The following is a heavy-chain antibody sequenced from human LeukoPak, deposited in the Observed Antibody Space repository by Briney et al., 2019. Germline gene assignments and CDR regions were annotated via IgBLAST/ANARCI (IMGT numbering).Heavy chain of an antibody. CDR3: ARARTRYSGSYGGAFDI. Sequence: GGSLRLCCAASGFTFSSYWMSWVRQAPGKGLEWVANIKQDGSEKYYVDSVKGRFTISRDNAKNSLYLQMNSLRAEDTAVYYCARARTRYSGSYGGAFDIWGQGTMVTVSS. J-gene: IGHJ3*02. CDR2: IKQDGSEK. D-gene: IGHD1-26*01. CDR1: GFTFSSYW. V-gene: IGHV3-7*01.